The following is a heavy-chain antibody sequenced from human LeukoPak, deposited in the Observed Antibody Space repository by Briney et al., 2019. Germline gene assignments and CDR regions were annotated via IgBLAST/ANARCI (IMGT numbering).Heavy chain of an antibody. Sequence: SETLSLTCSVSGGSISSYYWSWIRQPPGKGLEWIGYISYSGSTNFNPSLKSRVTISVDTSKNQFSLKLSSVTAADTAVYYCAREGTAGTNLNWFDPWGQGTLVTVSS. J-gene: IGHJ5*02. V-gene: IGHV4-59*01. D-gene: IGHD1-1*01. CDR3: AREGTAGTNLNWFDP. CDR2: ISYSGST. CDR1: GGSISSYY.